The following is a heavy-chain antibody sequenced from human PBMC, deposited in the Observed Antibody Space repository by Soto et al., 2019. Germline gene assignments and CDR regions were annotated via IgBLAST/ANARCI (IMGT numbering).Heavy chain of an antibody. J-gene: IGHJ6*02. CDR1: GGSISSYY. D-gene: IGHD2-8*01. CDR3: ARGYCTNGVCYTAQGMDV. V-gene: IGHV4-4*07. CDR2: IYTSGST. Sequence: QVQLQESGPGLMKPSETLSLTCTVSGGSISSYYWSWIRQPAGKGLEWIGRIYTSGSTNYNPSLKSRVTMSVDTSKNQFSLKLSSVTAADTAVYYCARGYCTNGVCYTAQGMDVWGQGTTVTVSS.